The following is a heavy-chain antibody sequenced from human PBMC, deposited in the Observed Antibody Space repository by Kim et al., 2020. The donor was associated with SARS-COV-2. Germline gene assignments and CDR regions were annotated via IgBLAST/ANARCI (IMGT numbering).Heavy chain of an antibody. Sequence: GGSLRLSCAASGFTFSTYSMHWVRQAPGKGLEWVALISYDGSNKYYADSVKGRFTISRDNSKNTLYLQMNSLREEDTAVYYCAQAMYYYDSSAYSYWGQGTLVTVSS. CDR3: AQAMYYYDSSAYSY. CDR2: ISYDGSNK. V-gene: IGHV3-30*04. D-gene: IGHD3-22*01. J-gene: IGHJ4*02. CDR1: GFTFSTYS.